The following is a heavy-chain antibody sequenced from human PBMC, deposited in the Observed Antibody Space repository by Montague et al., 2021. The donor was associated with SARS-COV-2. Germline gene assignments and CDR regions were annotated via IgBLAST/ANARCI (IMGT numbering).Heavy chain of an antibody. D-gene: IGHD5-12*01. CDR2: MNPNSGNT. V-gene: IGHV1-8*01. CDR1: GYTFTSYD. Sequence: SVKVSCKASGYTFTSYDINWVRQATGQGLEWMGWMNPNSGNTGYXQKFQGRVTMTRNTSISTAYMELSSLRSEDTAVYYCARGLIVATIFHYYYYMDVWGKGTTVTVSS. J-gene: IGHJ6*03. CDR3: ARGLIVATIFHYYYYMDV.